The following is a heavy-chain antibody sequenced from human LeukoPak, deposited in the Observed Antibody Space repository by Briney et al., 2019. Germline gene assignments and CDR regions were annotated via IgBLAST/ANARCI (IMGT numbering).Heavy chain of an antibody. CDR1: GFIFDTHD. J-gene: IGHJ4*02. CDR2: IRSDGYHT. V-gene: IGHV3-30*02. D-gene: IGHD1-26*01. CDR3: AKPSGSGVDY. Sequence: GGSLRLSCGASGFIFDTHDMHWVRQAPGKGLEWVAFIRSDGYHTYYADSVKGRFTITRDNSKNTLYLQMNSLRLEDMAVYYCAKPSGSGVDYWGRGTRVTVSS.